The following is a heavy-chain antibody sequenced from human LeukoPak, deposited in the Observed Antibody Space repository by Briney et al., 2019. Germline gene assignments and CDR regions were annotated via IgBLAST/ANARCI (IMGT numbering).Heavy chain of an antibody. V-gene: IGHV3-30*04. CDR1: GFTFSSYA. CDR3: AKDLLSDSGVYFEY. J-gene: IGHJ4*02. CDR2: ISYDGSNK. Sequence: GGSLRLSCAASGFTFSSYAMHWVRQAPGKGLEWMAVISYDGSNKYYADSVKGQFTISRDNSKNTLYLQMNSLRAEDTAVYYCAKDLLSDSGVYFEYWGQGTLVTVSS. D-gene: IGHD4-17*01.